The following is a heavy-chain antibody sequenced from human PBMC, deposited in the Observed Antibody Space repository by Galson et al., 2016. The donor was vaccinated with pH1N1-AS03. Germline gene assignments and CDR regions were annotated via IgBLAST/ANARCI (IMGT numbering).Heavy chain of an antibody. Sequence: SLRLSCAASGFSFNDHALHWVRRAPGKGLEWVSGISWDGSNTDYADSVKGRFTISRDNAKNSLYLQMNSLRPEDTALYYCAKDEKGGYYFRLTFEIWGQGTMVTVSS. CDR2: ISWDGSNT. V-gene: IGHV3-9*01. J-gene: IGHJ3*02. D-gene: IGHD3-22*01. CDR3: AKDEKGGYYFRLTFEI. CDR1: GFSFNDHA.